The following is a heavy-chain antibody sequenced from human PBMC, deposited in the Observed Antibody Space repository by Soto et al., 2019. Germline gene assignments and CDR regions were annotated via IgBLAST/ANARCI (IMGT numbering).Heavy chain of an antibody. Sequence: DVQLVESGGGLVKPGGSLRLSCAASGFNFITFSMNWVRQAPGKGLEWVSSISASSSSIYYAESVKGRFTVSRDNAKNSLYLQMNSLTAEDTALYYCVRDAYNRDACEIWGQGTTVTVSS. CDR3: VRDAYNRDACEI. CDR2: ISASSSSI. CDR1: GFNFITFS. V-gene: IGHV3-21*01. J-gene: IGHJ3*02. D-gene: IGHD1-20*01.